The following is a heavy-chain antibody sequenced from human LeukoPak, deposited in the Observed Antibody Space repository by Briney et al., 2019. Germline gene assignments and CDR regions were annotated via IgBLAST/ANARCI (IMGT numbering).Heavy chain of an antibody. D-gene: IGHD4-11*01. CDR1: GFTFSNYE. Sequence: GGSLRLSCAASGFTFSNYEMNWVRLAPGKGLESVSYISSSGNTVHYADSVKGRFTISRDNAKNSLYLQMNSLRAEDTAVYYCARVNSNYVKYWGQRTLVTVSS. J-gene: IGHJ4*02. V-gene: IGHV3-48*03. CDR3: ARVNSNYVKY. CDR2: ISSSGNTV.